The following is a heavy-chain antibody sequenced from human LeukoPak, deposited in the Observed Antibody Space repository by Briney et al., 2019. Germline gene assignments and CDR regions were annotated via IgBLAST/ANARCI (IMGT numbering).Heavy chain of an antibody. V-gene: IGHV1-58*01. J-gene: IGHJ6*04. CDR2: IVVGSGNT. CDR3: AADSRRNYYGSGSYYIPYHYGMDV. Sequence: GTSVKVSCKASGFTFTSSAVQWVRQARGQRLEWIGWIVVGSGNTNYAQKFQERVTITRDMSTSTAYMELSSLRSEDTAVYYCAADSRRNYYGSGSYYIPYHYGMDVWGKGTTVTVSS. D-gene: IGHD3-10*01. CDR1: GFTFTSSA.